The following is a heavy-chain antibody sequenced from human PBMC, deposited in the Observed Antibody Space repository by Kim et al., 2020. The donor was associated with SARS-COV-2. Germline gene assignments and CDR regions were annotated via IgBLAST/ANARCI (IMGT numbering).Heavy chain of an antibody. CDR2: IKSKTDGGTT. J-gene: IGHJ4*02. CDR3: TTGYDFWSGYSFDY. V-gene: IGHV3-15*01. CDR1: GFTFSNAW. Sequence: GGSLRLSCAASGFTFSNAWMSWVRQAPGKGLEWVGRIKSKTDGGTTDYAAPVKGRFTISRDDSKNTLYLQMNSLKTGDTAVYYCTTGYDFWSGYSFDYWGQGTLVTVSS. D-gene: IGHD3-3*01.